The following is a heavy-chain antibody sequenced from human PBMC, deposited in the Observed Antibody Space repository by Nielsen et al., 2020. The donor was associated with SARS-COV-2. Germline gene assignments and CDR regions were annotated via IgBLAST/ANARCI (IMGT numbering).Heavy chain of an antibody. CDR1: GYTLTSFG. CDR3: ARRAGGWFDP. CDR2: ISGYNGDT. J-gene: IGHJ5*02. V-gene: IGHV1-18*01. Sequence: ASVKVSCKASGYTLTSFGISWVRQAPGQGLEWMGWISGYNGDTNYAQKFQGRVTLTTDTSTSTAYMELSSLKFEDTAVYFCARRAGGWFDPWGQGTLVTVSS.